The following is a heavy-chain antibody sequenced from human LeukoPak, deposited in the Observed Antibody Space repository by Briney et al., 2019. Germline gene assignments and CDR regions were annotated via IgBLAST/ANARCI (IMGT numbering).Heavy chain of an antibody. Sequence: SVTLSLTCAVYGGSFSTYYWTWIRQPPGKGLEWIGEISHSGRTDYNPSLKSRVTMSVDTSKNQFSLKVNSVTAADTAVYYCARGELWLDYWGRGTLVTVSS. CDR3: ARGELWLDY. D-gene: IGHD5-18*01. J-gene: IGHJ4*02. CDR2: ISHSGRT. V-gene: IGHV4-34*01. CDR1: GGSFSTYY.